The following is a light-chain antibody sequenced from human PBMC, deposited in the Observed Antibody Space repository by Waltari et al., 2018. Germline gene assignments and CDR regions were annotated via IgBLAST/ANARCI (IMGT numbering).Light chain of an antibody. CDR3: QQYYNAPVT. CDR1: QSVLKSSTNKNY. Sequence: EIVMTQSPESLAVSLGERATINCKSSQSVLKSSTNKNYLAWYQHRPGPPPKLLFYWSSTRASGVPDRFSTSGSGTDFTLTISSLQAEDVAVYYCQQYYNAPVTFGGGTKMEIK. J-gene: IGKJ4*01. CDR2: WSS. V-gene: IGKV4-1*01.